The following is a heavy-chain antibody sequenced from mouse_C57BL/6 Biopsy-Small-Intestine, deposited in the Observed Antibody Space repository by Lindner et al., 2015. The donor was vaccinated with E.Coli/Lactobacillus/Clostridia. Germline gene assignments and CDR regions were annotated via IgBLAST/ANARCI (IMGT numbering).Heavy chain of an antibody. Sequence: SVKVSCKASGYTFANYAMHWVRQVSGQRLEWMGWINAGSGSAKYSQKFQGRVTITRDTSASTVYMELSGLRSEDTAVYYCVRLAYTGYDSGWYGPWGQGTLVTVSS. CDR2: INAGSGSA. J-gene: IGHJ4*01. CDR1: GYTFANYA. V-gene: IGHV1-84*02. CDR3: VRLAYTGYDSGWYGP. D-gene: IGHD2-2*01.